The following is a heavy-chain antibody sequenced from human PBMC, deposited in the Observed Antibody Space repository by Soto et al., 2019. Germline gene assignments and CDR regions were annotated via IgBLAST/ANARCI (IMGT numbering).Heavy chain of an antibody. CDR3: ASLIAVAHYYYYGMDV. D-gene: IGHD6-19*01. CDR1: GGSISSSSYY. Sequence: QMQLQESGPGLVKPSETLSLTCTVSGGSISSSSYYWGWIRQPPGKGLEWIGSIYYSGSTYYNPSLKSRVTISVDTSKNQFSLKLSSVTAADTAVYYCASLIAVAHYYYYGMDVWGQGTTVTVSS. V-gene: IGHV4-39*01. J-gene: IGHJ6*02. CDR2: IYYSGST.